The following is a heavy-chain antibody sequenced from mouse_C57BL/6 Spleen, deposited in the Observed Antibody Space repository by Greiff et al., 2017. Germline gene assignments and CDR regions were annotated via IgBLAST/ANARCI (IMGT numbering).Heavy chain of an antibody. CDR3: ARRVYDGYSFDY. CDR1: GYTFTSYG. CDR2: IYPRSGNT. J-gene: IGHJ2*01. V-gene: IGHV1-81*01. D-gene: IGHD2-3*01. Sequence: VQLVESGAELARPGASVKLSCKASGYTFTSYGISWVKQRTGQGLEWIGEIYPRSGNTYYNEKFKGKATLTADKSSSTAYMELRSLTSEDSAVYFCARRVYDGYSFDYWGQGTTLTVSS.